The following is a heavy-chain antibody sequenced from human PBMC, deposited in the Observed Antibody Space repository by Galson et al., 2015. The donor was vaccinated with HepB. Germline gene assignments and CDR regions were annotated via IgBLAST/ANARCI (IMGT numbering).Heavy chain of an antibody. J-gene: IGHJ4*02. Sequence: SVKVSCKVSGYTLTELSMHWVRQAPGKGLEWMGGFDPEDGETIYAQKFQGRVTMTEDTSTDTAYMELSSLRSEDTAVYYCATGQYYYDSSGYLCWGQGTLVTVSS. V-gene: IGHV1-24*01. CDR2: FDPEDGET. CDR3: ATGQYYYDSSGYLC. D-gene: IGHD3-22*01. CDR1: GYTLTELS.